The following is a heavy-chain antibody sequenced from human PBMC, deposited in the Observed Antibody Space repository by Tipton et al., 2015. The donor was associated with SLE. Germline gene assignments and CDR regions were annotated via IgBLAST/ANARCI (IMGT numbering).Heavy chain of an antibody. CDR1: GGSISSSSYY. Sequence: LRLSCTVSGGSISSSSYYWGWIRQHPGEGLEWIGYISYSGSTYYNPSLKSRVTISVDTSKNQFSLKLSSVTAADTAVYYCASYREDAFDIWGQGTMVTVAS. CDR3: ASYREDAFDI. J-gene: IGHJ3*02. CDR2: ISYSGST. D-gene: IGHD1-26*01. V-gene: IGHV4-31*02.